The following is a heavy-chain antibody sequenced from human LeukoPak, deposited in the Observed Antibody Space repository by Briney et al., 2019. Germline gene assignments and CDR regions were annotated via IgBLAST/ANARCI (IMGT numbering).Heavy chain of an antibody. CDR2: ISGSGGTT. CDR1: GFTFNSYA. J-gene: IGHJ5*02. Sequence: GGSLRLSCAGSGFTFNSYAMTWVRQAPGKGLKWVSGISGSGGTTYYADSVKGRFTISRDNSNNMLYLQMNSMRVEDTAVYFCAKGVVDYYDSSGYYPSDLWGQGTLVTVSS. D-gene: IGHD3-22*01. V-gene: IGHV3-23*01. CDR3: AKGVVDYYDSSGYYPSDL.